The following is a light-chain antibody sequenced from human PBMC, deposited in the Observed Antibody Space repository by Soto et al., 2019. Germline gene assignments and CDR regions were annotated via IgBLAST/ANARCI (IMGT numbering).Light chain of an antibody. V-gene: IGLV1-47*01. CDR2: RNN. CDR3: ASSADRLSGVV. J-gene: IGLJ2*01. Sequence: QSVLTQPPSASGTPGQRVTISCSGSSSNIGSNYVYWYQQLPGTAPKLLIYRNNQRPSGVPDRFSGSKSGASASLAISGLRSADEAHNYCASSADRLSGVVFGGGTKLTVL. CDR1: SSNIGSNY.